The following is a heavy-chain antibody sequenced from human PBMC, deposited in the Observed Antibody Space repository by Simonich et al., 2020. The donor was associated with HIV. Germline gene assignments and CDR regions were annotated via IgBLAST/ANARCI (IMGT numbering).Heavy chain of an antibody. D-gene: IGHD2-15*01. CDR3: ARGGYCSGGSCYPLFSRYGMDV. CDR1: GGSLSGHY. Sequence: QVQLQESGPGLVKPSETLSLTCAVYGGSLSGHYWSWIRQAPGKGVEGIGESDHTGVTRYNPSRKGRVTISVDTSKNQFFLKLRSVTAADRAIYYCARGGYCSGGSCYPLFSRYGMDVWGQGTTVTVSS. CDR2: SDHTGVT. J-gene: IGHJ6*02. V-gene: IGHV4-34*10.